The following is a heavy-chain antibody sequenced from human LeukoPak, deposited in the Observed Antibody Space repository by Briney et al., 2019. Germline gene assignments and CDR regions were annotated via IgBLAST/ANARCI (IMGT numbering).Heavy chain of an antibody. CDR1: GFTFDDYA. V-gene: IGHV3-9*01. Sequence: GRSLRLSCAASGFTFDDYAMRWVRQAPGKGLEWVSGISWNSGSIGYADSVKGRFTISRDNAENSLYLQMNSLRAEDTALYYCAKDIAAAGNLDYWGRGTLVTVSS. CDR2: ISWNSGSI. D-gene: IGHD6-13*01. CDR3: AKDIAAAGNLDY. J-gene: IGHJ4*02.